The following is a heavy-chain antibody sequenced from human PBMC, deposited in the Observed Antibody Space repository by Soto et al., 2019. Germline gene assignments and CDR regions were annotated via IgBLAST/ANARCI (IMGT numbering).Heavy chain of an antibody. CDR2: ISYDGSNK. D-gene: IGHD2-8*01. CDR3: ARSSLNIVLMVYALGWFDP. CDR1: GFTFSSYA. V-gene: IGHV3-30-3*01. J-gene: IGHJ5*02. Sequence: GGSLRLSFAASGFTFSSYAMHWVRQAPGKGLEWVAVISYDGSNKYYADSVKGRFTISRDNSKNTLYLQMNSLRAEDTAVYYCARSSLNIVLMVYALGWFDPWGQGTLVTVSS.